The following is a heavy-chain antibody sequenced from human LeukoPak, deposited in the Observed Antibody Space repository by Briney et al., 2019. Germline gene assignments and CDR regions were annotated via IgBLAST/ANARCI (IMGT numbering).Heavy chain of an antibody. D-gene: IGHD6-19*01. Sequence: PGGSLRLSCAASGFTFSIYAMSWVRQAPGKGLEWVSGISGSGGSTYYADSVKGRFTISRDNSKNTLYMQMNSLRAEDTAIYYWAKFEWRVPHFDHWGQGTLVTVSS. CDR2: ISGSGGST. CDR3: AKFEWRVPHFDH. J-gene: IGHJ4*02. V-gene: IGHV3-23*01. CDR1: GFTFSIYA.